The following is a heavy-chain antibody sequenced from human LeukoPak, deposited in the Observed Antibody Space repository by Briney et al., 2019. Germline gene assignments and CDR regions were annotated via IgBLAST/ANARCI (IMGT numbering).Heavy chain of an antibody. V-gene: IGHV1-8*01. D-gene: IGHD2-15*01. J-gene: IGHJ5*02. CDR3: ARKGLLGSGKPWFDP. CDR2: MNPNSGNT. Sequence: GASVKVSCKASGYTFTSYDINWVRQASGQGLEWMGWMNPNSGNTASAQKFQGRVTMTTNTSISTAYMELTSLRSEDTAMYFCARKGLLGSGKPWFDPWGQGTLVTVSS. CDR1: GYTFTSYD.